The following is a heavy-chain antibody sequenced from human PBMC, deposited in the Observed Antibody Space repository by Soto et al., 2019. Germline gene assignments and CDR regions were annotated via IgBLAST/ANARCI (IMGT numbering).Heavy chain of an antibody. CDR3: ATYAAGNPYYYYMYF. D-gene: IGHD3-10*01. V-gene: IGHV1-69*02. J-gene: IGHJ6*03. CDR2: IIPILGIA. Sequence: GASVKVSCKASGGTFSSYTISWVRQAPGQGLEWMGRIIPILGIANYAQKFQGRVTITADKSTSTAYMELSSLRSEDTAVCYCATYAAGNPYYYYMYFWGKGSSVTVSS. CDR1: GGTFSSYT.